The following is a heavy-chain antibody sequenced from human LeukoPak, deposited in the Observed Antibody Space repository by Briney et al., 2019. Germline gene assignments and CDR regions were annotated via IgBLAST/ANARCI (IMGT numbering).Heavy chain of an antibody. V-gene: IGHV3-9*01. D-gene: IGHD3-10*01. CDR1: GFTFDDYA. CDR3: AKDMGGSGSEYYYYGMDV. Sequence: GRSLRLSCAASGFTFDDYAMHWVRQAPGKGLEWVSGISWNSGSIGYADSVKGRFTISRDNAKNSLYLQMNSLRAEDTALYYCAKDMGGSGSEYYYYGMDVWGQGTTVTVSS. J-gene: IGHJ6*02. CDR2: ISWNSGSI.